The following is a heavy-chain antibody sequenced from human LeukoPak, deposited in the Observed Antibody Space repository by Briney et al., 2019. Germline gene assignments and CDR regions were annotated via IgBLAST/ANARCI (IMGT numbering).Heavy chain of an antibody. CDR2: ISAYNGNT. Sequence: ASVKVSCKTSGGTFSSYAISWVRQAPGQGLEWMGWISAYNGNTNYAQKLQGRVTMTTDTSTSTAYMELRSLRSDDTAVYYCASLDYYGTEGYWGQGTLVTVSS. V-gene: IGHV1-18*01. J-gene: IGHJ4*02. D-gene: IGHD3-10*01. CDR3: ASLDYYGTEGY. CDR1: GGTFSSYA.